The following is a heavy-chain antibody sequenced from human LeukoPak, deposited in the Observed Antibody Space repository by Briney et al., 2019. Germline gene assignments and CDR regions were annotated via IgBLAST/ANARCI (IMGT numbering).Heavy chain of an antibody. CDR3: ARVTGYVIEDYFDY. CDR1: GGSFSGYY. Sequence: SETLSLTCAVYGGSFSGYYWSWIRQPPGKGLEWIGSLYHGGSTYYNPSLKSRVTISVDTSKNQFSLKLRSVTAADTAVYYCARVTGYVIEDYFDYWGQGTLVTVSS. V-gene: IGHV4-34*01. J-gene: IGHJ4*02. D-gene: IGHD3-22*01. CDR2: LYHGGST.